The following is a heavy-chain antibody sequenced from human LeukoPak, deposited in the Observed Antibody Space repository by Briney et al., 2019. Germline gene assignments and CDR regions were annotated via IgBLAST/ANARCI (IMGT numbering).Heavy chain of an antibody. CDR2: ISSSGST. J-gene: IGHJ5*02. CDR1: GGSISSYY. CDR3: AKTVDYTWFDP. Sequence: SETLSLTCTVSGGSISSYYWSCIRQPAGNGLEWIGHISSSGSTNYNPSLKSRVTMSVDTSKNQISLKLISVTAADTAVYYCAKTVDYTWFDPWGQGTLVTVSS. V-gene: IGHV4-4*07. D-gene: IGHD3-9*01.